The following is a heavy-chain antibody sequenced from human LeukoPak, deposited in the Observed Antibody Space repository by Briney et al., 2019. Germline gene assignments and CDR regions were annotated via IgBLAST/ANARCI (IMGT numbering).Heavy chain of an antibody. CDR1: GYTFTDYY. CDR3: ARDLVSSSCIGDTCFFYYYYMDV. V-gene: IGHV1-2*02. D-gene: IGHD2-15*01. Sequence: GASVKVSCKASGYTFTDYYIHWVRQAPGQGLEWMGWMNPNSAVTNYTQRFQGRVTMTRDTSISTAYMELRRLRNDDTAVYFCARDLVSSSCIGDTCFFYYYYMDVWGKGSTVTVSS. CDR2: MNPNSAVT. J-gene: IGHJ6*03.